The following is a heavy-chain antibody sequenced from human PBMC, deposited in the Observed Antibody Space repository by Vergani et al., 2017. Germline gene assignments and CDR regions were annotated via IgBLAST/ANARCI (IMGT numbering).Heavy chain of an antibody. V-gene: IGHV4-39*01. CDR1: GGSISSSSYS. CDR2: IYYSGST. D-gene: IGHD6-19*01. Sequence: QLQLQESGPGLVKPSETLSLTCTVSGGSISSSSYSWGWIRQPPGKGLEWIGSIYYSGSTYYNPSLKSRVTISVDTSKNQFSLKLSSVTAADTAVYYCARHSRIAVDYWGQGTLVTVSS. J-gene: IGHJ4*02. CDR3: ARHSRIAVDY.